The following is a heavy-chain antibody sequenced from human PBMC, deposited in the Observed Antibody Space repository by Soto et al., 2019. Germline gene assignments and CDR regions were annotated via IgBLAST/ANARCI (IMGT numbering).Heavy chain of an antibody. CDR3: VRPDSTGYYEY. CDR1: GYSFTSYW. J-gene: IGHJ4*02. V-gene: IGHV5-51*01. CDR2: IYPDDSDT. D-gene: IGHD3-22*01. Sequence: PGESLKISCKASGYSFTSYWIGWVRQMPGKGLEWMGIIYPDDSDTRYSPSFQGQVTISADKSISSAYLQWSSLKASDTAIYYCVRPDSTGYYEYWGQGTLVTVSS.